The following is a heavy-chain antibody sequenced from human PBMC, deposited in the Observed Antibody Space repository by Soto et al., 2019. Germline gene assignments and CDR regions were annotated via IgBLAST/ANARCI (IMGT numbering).Heavy chain of an antibody. D-gene: IGHD2-15*01. CDR2: IYYSGST. V-gene: IGHV4-31*03. J-gene: IGHJ4*02. CDR3: ARGSVVAATLFDY. CDR1: GGSISSGGYY. Sequence: QVQLQESGPGLVKPSQTLSLTCTVSGGSISSGGYYWSWIRQHPGKGLEWIGYIYYSGSTYYNPSLKSRDTISVHTSKNQFSLKMSSVTAADTAVYYCARGSVVAATLFDYWGQGTLVTVSS.